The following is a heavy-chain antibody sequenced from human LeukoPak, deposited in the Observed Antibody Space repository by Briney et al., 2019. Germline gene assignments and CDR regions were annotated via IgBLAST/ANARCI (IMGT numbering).Heavy chain of an antibody. J-gene: IGHJ3*02. Sequence: NPSETLSLTCAVYGGSFSGYYWSWIRQPPGKGLEWIGEINHSGSTNYNPSLKSRVTISVDTSKNQFSLKLSSVTAADTAVYYCARECRGIVVVPAAQAWYAFDIWGQGTMVTVSS. D-gene: IGHD2-2*01. V-gene: IGHV4-34*01. CDR1: GGSFSGYY. CDR2: INHSGST. CDR3: ARECRGIVVVPAAQAWYAFDI.